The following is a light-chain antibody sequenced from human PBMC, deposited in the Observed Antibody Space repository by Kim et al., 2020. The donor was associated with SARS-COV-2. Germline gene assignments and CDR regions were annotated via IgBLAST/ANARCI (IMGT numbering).Light chain of an antibody. CDR3: QVWDSNSDHGV. V-gene: IGLV3-21*04. CDR2: YNN. Sequence: APGKTARITCGGNNIGSKSVHWYQQTPGQAPVLVIYYNNDRPSGIPERFSGSNSGNTATLTISRVEAGDEADYYCQVWDSNSDHGVFGGGTQLTVL. J-gene: IGLJ2*01. CDR1: NIGSKS.